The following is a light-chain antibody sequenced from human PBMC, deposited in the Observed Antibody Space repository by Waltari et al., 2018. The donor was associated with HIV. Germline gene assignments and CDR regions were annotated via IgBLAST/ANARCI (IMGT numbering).Light chain of an antibody. CDR1: DSTSESTT. CDR2: DVS. CDR3: AARSDISTTWV. Sequence: QSVLSQPPSASATPGQRVTISCSGSDSTSESTTFYWYQQFPGAAPQLLISDVSHRPAGVPDRFSGSKSGTSASLTISTLQSEDEALYYCAARSDISTTWVFGGGTRLTVL. J-gene: IGLJ3*02. V-gene: IGLV1-44*01.